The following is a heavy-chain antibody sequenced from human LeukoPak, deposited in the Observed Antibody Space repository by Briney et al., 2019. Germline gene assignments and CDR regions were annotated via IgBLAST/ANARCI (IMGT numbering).Heavy chain of an antibody. V-gene: IGHV4-59*01. CDR3: AGAVAATIYFDY. D-gene: IGHD6-19*01. CDR1: GGSISSYY. J-gene: IGHJ4*02. CDR2: IYYSGST. Sequence: SETLSLTCTVSGGSISSYYWSWIRQPPGKGLEWIGYIYYSGSTNYNPSLKSRVTISVDTSKNQFSLKLSSVTAADTAVYYCAGAVAATIYFDYWGQGTLVTVSS.